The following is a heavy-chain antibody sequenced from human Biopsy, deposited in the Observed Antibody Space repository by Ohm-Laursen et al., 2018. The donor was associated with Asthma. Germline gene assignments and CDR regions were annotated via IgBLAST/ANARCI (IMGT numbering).Heavy chain of an antibody. D-gene: IGHD2-2*01. CDR2: INSVFGTT. CDR1: GGTFNTYV. V-gene: IGHV1-69*13. J-gene: IGHJ4*02. Sequence: SVKVSCKPLGGTFNTYVIGWVRQAPGQGLEWMGGINSVFGTTTYPQKFQDRVTITADDSTSTVYMELSSLRSEDTAVYYCARKAGSCISRTCYSLDFWGQGTLVAVSS. CDR3: ARKAGSCISRTCYSLDF.